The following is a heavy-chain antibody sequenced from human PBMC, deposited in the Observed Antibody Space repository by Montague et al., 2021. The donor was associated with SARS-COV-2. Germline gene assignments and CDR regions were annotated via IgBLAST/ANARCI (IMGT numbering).Heavy chain of an antibody. CDR2: ISGSGGST. D-gene: IGHD3-3*01. V-gene: IGHV3-23*01. Sequence: SQRLSCAASGFTFSSYAMRWVRQAPGKGLEWVSAISGSGGSTYYADSVKGRFTISRDNSKNTLYLQMNSLRAEDTAVYYCAKDQFVYDFWSGYGTIDYWGQGTLVTVSS. CDR3: AKDQFVYDFWSGYGTIDY. CDR1: GFTFSSYA. J-gene: IGHJ4*02.